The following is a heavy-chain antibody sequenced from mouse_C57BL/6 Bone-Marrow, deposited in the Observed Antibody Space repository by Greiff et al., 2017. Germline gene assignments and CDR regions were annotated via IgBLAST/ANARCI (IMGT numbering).Heavy chain of an antibody. Sequence: EVKVVESFFFFFPPFVPPPLSFSSSFFTFIYYLIHFFLHSPYKWLDWVAYISRCSSTIYYADTVKGRFTISRDNAKNTLFLQMTSLRSEDTAMYYCARQSDYWGQGTTLTVSS. CDR2: ISRCSSTI. CDR3: ARQSDY. V-gene: IGHV5-17*01. J-gene: IGHJ2*01. CDR1: FFTFIYYL.